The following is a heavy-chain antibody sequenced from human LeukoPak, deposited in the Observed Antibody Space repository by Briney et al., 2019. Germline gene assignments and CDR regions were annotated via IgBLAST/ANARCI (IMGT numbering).Heavy chain of an antibody. V-gene: IGHV1-8*01. Sequence: ASVKVSCKASGYTFTSYDINWVRQATGQGLEWMGWMNPNSGNTGYAQKFQGRVTMTEDTSTDTAYMELSSLRSEDTAVYYCATGSLGPIFDYWGQGTLVTVSS. D-gene: IGHD3-3*02. J-gene: IGHJ4*02. CDR3: ATGSLGPIFDY. CDR1: GYTFTSYD. CDR2: MNPNSGNT.